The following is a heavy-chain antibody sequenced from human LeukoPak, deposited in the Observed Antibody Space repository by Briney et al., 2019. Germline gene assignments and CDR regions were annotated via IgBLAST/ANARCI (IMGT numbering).Heavy chain of an antibody. CDR1: GGTFSSYA. CDR3: ARVAVTGMVRGVE. CDR2: IIPIFGTA. J-gene: IGHJ4*02. Sequence: SVKVSCKASGGTFSSYAISWVRQAPGQGLEWMGGIIPIFGTANYAQKFQGRVTITADESTSTAYMELSSLRSEDTAVYYCARVAVTGMVRGVEWGQGTLFTVSS. D-gene: IGHD3-10*01. V-gene: IGHV1-69*13.